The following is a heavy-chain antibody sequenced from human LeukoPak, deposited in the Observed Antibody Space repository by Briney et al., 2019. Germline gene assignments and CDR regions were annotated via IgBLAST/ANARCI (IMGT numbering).Heavy chain of an antibody. CDR1: GFTFSSYW. V-gene: IGHV3-74*01. CDR3: VRGNDYGGPHY. D-gene: IGHD4-23*01. CDR2: IDRDGSRI. J-gene: IGHJ4*02. Sequence: PGGSLRLSCAVSGFTFSSYWMHWVRLAPGKGLVWVSRIDRDGSRINCADSVKGRFTISRDNGKNTLFLQMNSLRAEDAAVYYCVRGNDYGGPHYWGQGTLVTVSS.